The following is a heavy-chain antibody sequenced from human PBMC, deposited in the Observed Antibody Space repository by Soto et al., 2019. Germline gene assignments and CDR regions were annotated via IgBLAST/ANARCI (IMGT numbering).Heavy chain of an antibody. CDR2: IYYSGST. Sequence: SETLSLTCTVSGGSISSYYWSWIRQPPGKGLEWIGYIYYSGSTNYNPSLKSRVTISVDTSKNQFSLKLSSVAAADTAVYYCARASTQEPYYYYYYGMDVWGQGTTVTVSS. CDR3: ARASTQEPYYYYYYGMDV. D-gene: IGHD2-2*01. V-gene: IGHV4-59*01. J-gene: IGHJ6*02. CDR1: GGSISSYY.